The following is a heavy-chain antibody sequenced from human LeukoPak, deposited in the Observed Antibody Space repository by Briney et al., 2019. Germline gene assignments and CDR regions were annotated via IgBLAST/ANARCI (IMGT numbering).Heavy chain of an antibody. CDR1: GGSFSGYY. CDR3: ASGMIGGRYYYYGMDV. D-gene: IGHD3-22*01. J-gene: IGHJ6*02. Sequence: SETLSLTCAVYGGSFSGYYWSWIRQPPGKGLEWIGEINHSGSTNYNPSLKSRVTISVDTSKNQFSLKLSSVTAADTAVYYCASGMIGGRYYYYGMDVWGQGTTVTVSS. CDR2: INHSGST. V-gene: IGHV4-34*01.